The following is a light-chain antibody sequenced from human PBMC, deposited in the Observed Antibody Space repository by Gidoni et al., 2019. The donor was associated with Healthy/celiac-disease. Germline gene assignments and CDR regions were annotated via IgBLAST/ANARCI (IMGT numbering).Light chain of an antibody. CDR3: MQDLQTPRT. CDR1: QSLLHSNGYNY. J-gene: IGKJ1*01. V-gene: IGKV2-28*01. Sequence: DIVMTQSPLPLPVTPGEPASISCRSSQSLLHSNGYNYLDWYLQKPGQSPQLLIYLGSNRASGVPDRFSGSGSGTDFTLKISRVEAEDVGVYYCMQDLQTPRTFGQGTKVEIK. CDR2: LGS.